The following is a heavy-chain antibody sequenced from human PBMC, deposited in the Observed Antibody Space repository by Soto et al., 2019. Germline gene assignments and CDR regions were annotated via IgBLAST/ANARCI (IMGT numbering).Heavy chain of an antibody. J-gene: IGHJ4*02. CDR1: GGSISSYY. D-gene: IGHD5-18*01. Sequence: PSETLSLTCTVSGGSISSYYWSWIRQPPGKGLEWIGYIYYSGITDYNPSLKSRVTISVDTSKSQFSLKLSSVTAADTAVYSCARPRGDGYTGYYFDSGGREPLVTVPS. CDR2: IYYSGIT. V-gene: IGHV4-59*12. CDR3: ARPRGDGYTGYYFDS.